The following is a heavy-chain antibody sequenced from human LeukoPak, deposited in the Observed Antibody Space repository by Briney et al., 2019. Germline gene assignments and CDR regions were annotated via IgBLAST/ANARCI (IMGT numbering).Heavy chain of an antibody. CDR3: ARGDSLGGSSSLDY. V-gene: IGHV1-69*01. CDR1: GGTFSSYA. Sequence: GSSVKVSCKASGGTFSSYAISWVRQAPGQGLEWMGGIIPIFGTANYAQKFQGRVTITADESTSTAYMELSSLRSEDTAVYYCARGDSLGGSSSLDYWGQGTLVTVSS. CDR2: IIPIFGTA. D-gene: IGHD6-6*01. J-gene: IGHJ4*02.